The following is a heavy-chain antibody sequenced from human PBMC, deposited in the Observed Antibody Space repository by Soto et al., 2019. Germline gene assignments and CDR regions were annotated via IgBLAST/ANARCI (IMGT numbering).Heavy chain of an antibody. Sequence: SETLSLTCIVSGGSISRYYWSWIRQPPGKGLEWIGYIYYSGSTSYNPSLKSRVTMSVDTSKNQFSLKLSSVTAADTAVYYCARYCNSSSCYFDPWGQGTLVTVSS. J-gene: IGHJ5*02. V-gene: IGHV4-59*08. CDR1: GGSISRYY. CDR3: ARYCNSSSCYFDP. D-gene: IGHD2-2*01. CDR2: IYYSGST.